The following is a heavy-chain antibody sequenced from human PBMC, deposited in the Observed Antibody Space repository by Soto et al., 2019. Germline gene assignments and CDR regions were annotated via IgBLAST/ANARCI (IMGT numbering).Heavy chain of an antibody. CDR2: ISSDGNHK. J-gene: IGHJ4*02. V-gene: IGHV3-30-3*01. CDR3: ARWEQPLFDY. Sequence: QVKLVESGGGVAQPGRSLRLSCAASGFNVSAYTMHCVRQAPGKGLQWVAVISSDGNHKYYTDSVKGRFTISRDTSTNTLYLQMNRLRAEDRAVYYCARWEQPLFDYWGQGTLFTVSS. CDR1: GFNVSAYT. D-gene: IGHD1-26*01.